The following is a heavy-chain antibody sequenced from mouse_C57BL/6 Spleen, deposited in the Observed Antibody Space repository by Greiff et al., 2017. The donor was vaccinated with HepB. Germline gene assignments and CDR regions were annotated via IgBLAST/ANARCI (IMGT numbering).Heavy chain of an antibody. D-gene: IGHD1-1*01. J-gene: IGHJ4*01. CDR2: IYPGDGDT. Sequence: QVQLKQSGAELVKPGASVKISCKASGYAFSSYWMNWVKQRPGKGLEWIGQIYPGDGDTNYNGKFKGKATLTADKSSSTAYMQLSSLTSEDSAVYFCARGSSFHYAMDYWGQGTSVTVSS. CDR1: GYAFSSYW. V-gene: IGHV1-80*01. CDR3: ARGSSFHYAMDY.